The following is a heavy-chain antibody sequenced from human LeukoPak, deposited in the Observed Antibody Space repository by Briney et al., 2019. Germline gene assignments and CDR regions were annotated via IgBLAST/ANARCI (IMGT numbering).Heavy chain of an antibody. D-gene: IGHD7-27*01. Sequence: GGSLRLSCAGSGFYFINSWISWVRQSPGKGLEWVGHIKRKSDGETVDFAAPVNGRFSISRDDSKNTVYLQMNGLRIEDTGVYYCTTSGGNWDYFDYWGQGTLVTVSS. CDR1: GFYFINSW. J-gene: IGHJ4*02. CDR3: TTSGGNWDYFDY. CDR2: IKRKSDGETV. V-gene: IGHV3-15*01.